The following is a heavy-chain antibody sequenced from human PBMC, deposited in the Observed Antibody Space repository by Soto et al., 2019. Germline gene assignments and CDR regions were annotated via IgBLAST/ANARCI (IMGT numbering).Heavy chain of an antibody. D-gene: IGHD3-16*01. J-gene: IGHJ6*02. V-gene: IGHV4-30-4*01. CDR2: IYYSGST. CDR3: AREYVYYYYYGMDV. Sequence: SETLSLTCTVSGGSISSGDYYWSWIRQPPGKGLEWIGYIYYSGSTYYNPSLKSRVTISVDTSKNQFSLKLSSVTAADTAVYYCAREYVYYYYYGMDVWGQGTTVTVSS. CDR1: GGSISSGDYY.